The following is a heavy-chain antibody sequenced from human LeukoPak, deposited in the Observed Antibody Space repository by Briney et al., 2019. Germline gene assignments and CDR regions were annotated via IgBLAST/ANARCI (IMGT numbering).Heavy chain of an antibody. CDR1: GFTFSDYY. J-gene: IGHJ4*02. CDR2: ISISSSYT. CDR3: ASLSKGDPFHFGY. V-gene: IGHV3-11*03. Sequence: PGGSLRLSCAASGFTFSDYYMSWIRQAPGKGLEWVSYISISSSYTNYADSVKGRFTISRDNAKNSLYLQMNSLRAEDTAVYYCASLSKGDPFHFGYWGQGTLVTVSS. D-gene: IGHD2-21*02.